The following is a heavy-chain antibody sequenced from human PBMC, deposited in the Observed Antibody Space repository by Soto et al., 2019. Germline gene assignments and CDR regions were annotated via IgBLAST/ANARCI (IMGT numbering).Heavy chain of an antibody. Sequence: PGESVKISCXGFGYTFTTFWISCVRQMPGKGLEWMGRIDPGDTFATYSPAFQGHVTISADKATSTAYLQWSSLKASDTAMYFCARIYCTSTTCDSWFDPWGQGTLVTVSS. CDR1: GYTFTTFW. CDR2: IDPGDTFA. J-gene: IGHJ5*02. CDR3: ARIYCTSTTCDSWFDP. D-gene: IGHD2-2*01. V-gene: IGHV5-10-1*01.